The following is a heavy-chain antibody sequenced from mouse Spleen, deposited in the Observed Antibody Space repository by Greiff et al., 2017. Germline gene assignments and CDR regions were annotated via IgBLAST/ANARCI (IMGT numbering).Heavy chain of an antibody. Sequence: EVQLVESGGGLVKPGGSLKLSCAASGFTFSSYAMSWVRQTPEKRLEWVAAINSNGGSTYYPDTVKDRFTISRDNAKNTLYLQMSSLWSEDTALYYCARHVDGYYGAMDYWGQGTSVTVSS. V-gene: IGHV5-6-2*01. J-gene: IGHJ4*01. D-gene: IGHD2-3*01. CDR2: INSNGGST. CDR1: GFTFSSYA. CDR3: ARHVDGYYGAMDY.